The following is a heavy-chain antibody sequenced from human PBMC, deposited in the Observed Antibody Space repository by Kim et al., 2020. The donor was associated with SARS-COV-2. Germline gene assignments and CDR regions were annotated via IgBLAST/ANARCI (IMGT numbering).Heavy chain of an antibody. D-gene: IGHD6-13*01. Sequence: YLPNTVQDRFTSSRDHSKNTRYLQMNSLGVEETAVYYCARRGDSSSWWDYWGQGTLVTVSS. V-gene: IGHV3-33*03. J-gene: IGHJ4*02. CDR3: ARRGDSSSWWDY.